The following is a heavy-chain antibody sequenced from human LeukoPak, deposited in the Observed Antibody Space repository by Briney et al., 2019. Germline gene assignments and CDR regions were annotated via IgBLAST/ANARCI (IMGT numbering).Heavy chain of an antibody. CDR1: GGTFSSYA. J-gene: IGHJ5*02. Sequence: ASVKVSCKASGGTFSSYAISWVRQAPGQGLEWMGGIIPIFGTANYAQKFQGRVTITADESTSTAYMELSSLRSEDTAVYYCARVSVAGRRGRWFDPWGQGTLVTVSS. V-gene: IGHV1-69*13. CDR3: ARVSVAGRRGRWFDP. D-gene: IGHD6-19*01. CDR2: IIPIFGTA.